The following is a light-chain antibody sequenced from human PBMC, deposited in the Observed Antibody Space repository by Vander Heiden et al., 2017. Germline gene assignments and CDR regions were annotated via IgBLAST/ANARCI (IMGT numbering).Light chain of an antibody. CDR1: QSISSW. V-gene: IGKV1-5*01. J-gene: IGKJ1*01. CDR3: QQYNSYPWT. Sequence: DIQMTQAPSTLSASVGDRATITGPAGQSISSWLASYQQKPEKAPKLLIYDASTLVSGVPSRFSRSRSETVFTLTISSLQPDYFATYYCQQYNSYPWTFGQGTKVEIK. CDR2: DAS.